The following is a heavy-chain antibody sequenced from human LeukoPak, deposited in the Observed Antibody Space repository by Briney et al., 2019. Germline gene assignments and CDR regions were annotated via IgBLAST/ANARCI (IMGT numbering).Heavy chain of an antibody. CDR1: GGSLSSSIYY. V-gene: IGHV4-39*01. CDR2: IYHSGRT. CDR3: ARRGRYNWNHDY. D-gene: IGHD1-20*01. J-gene: IGHJ4*02. Sequence: KPSETLSLTCTVSGGSLSSSIYYWDWIRQPPGKGLEWIGSIYHSGRTYYNPSLKSRVTISVDTSKNQFSLKLSSVTAADTAVYYCARRGRYNWNHDYWGQGTLVTVSS.